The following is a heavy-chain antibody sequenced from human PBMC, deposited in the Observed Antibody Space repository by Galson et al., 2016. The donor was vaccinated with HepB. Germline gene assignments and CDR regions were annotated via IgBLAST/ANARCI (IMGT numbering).Heavy chain of an antibody. J-gene: IGHJ4*02. D-gene: IGHD3-3*01. V-gene: IGHV3-66*01. CDR2: ISSDGRT. Sequence: SLRLSCAASGFTLSSSAMTWVRRAPGKGLEWVSLISSDGRTHYADSVKGRFTVSRDNSKNTLHLQMNSLRAEDTAVYFCARARGTGFGVVPDYWGQGTLVTVSS. CDR3: ARARGTGFGVVPDY. CDR1: GFTLSSSA.